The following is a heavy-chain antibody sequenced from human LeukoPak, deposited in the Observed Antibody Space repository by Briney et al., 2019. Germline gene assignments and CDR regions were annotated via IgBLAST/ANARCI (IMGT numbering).Heavy chain of an antibody. CDR2: INQDGGEI. Sequence: GGSLRLSCAASGFTFSNYWMSWVRQAPGKGREWLANINQDGGEIYYVDSVKGRFTISRDNGKNSLCLQINSLRADDTALYYCARDQGSMIVVRTTNCYFDLWGRGTLVTVSS. D-gene: IGHD3-22*01. J-gene: IGHJ2*01. CDR1: GFTFSNYW. V-gene: IGHV3-7*01. CDR3: ARDQGSMIVVRTTNCYFDL.